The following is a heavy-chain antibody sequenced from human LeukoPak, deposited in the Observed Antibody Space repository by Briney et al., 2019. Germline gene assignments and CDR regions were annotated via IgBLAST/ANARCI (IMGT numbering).Heavy chain of an antibody. Sequence: GGSLRLSXAASGFTFSSYEMNWVCQAPGKGLEWVSYISSSGSTIYYADSVKGRFTISRDNAKNSLYLQMNSLRAEDTAVYYCATENHDGYDYFDYWGQGTLVTVSS. CDR3: ATENHDGYDYFDY. J-gene: IGHJ4*02. V-gene: IGHV3-48*03. CDR2: ISSSGSTI. CDR1: GFTFSSYE. D-gene: IGHD5-24*01.